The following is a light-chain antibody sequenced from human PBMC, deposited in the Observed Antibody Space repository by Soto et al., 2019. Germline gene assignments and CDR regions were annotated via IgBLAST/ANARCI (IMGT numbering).Light chain of an antibody. CDR3: SSYTVSSTHVV. CDR2: DVS. CDR1: SSDVGGHNY. J-gene: IGLJ2*01. Sequence: QSVLTQPASVSGSPGQSITISCTGTSSDVGGHNYVSWYQQHPGKAPKLLIHDVSDRPSGVSNRFSGSKSANTASLTISGLQAEDEADYYCSSYTVSSTHVVFGGGTKLTV. V-gene: IGLV2-14*01.